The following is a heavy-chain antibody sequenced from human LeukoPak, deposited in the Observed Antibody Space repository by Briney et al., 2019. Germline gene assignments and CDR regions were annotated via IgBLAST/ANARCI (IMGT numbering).Heavy chain of an antibody. J-gene: IGHJ4*02. CDR3: AKDRSIGTYYTFDS. D-gene: IGHD1-26*01. Sequence: GGSLRLSCAASGFTFKNYWMSWVRQAPGKGLEWVSTVSGSGAIAYYTDSDKGRFTISRDNSKNTLYLQMSSLTAKDTAVYYCAKDRSIGTYYTFDSWGQGTLVTVSS. CDR1: GFTFKNYW. CDR2: VSGSGAIA. V-gene: IGHV3-23*01.